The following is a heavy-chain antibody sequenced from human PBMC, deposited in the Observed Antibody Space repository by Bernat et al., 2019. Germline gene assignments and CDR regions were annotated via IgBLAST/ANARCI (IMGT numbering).Heavy chain of an antibody. V-gene: IGHV4-39*01. Sequence: QLQLQESGPGLVKPSETLSLTCTVSGGSISSNSYYWGWIRQPPGKGLEWIGSISYSGSTYYNPSLKSRVTISVDTSKNQFSLRLNSVTAADTAVYYCARPRNSSGFEGDFDIWGQGTMVTVSS. CDR1: GGSISSNSYY. D-gene: IGHD6-25*01. CDR2: ISYSGST. J-gene: IGHJ3*02. CDR3: ARPRNSSGFEGDFDI.